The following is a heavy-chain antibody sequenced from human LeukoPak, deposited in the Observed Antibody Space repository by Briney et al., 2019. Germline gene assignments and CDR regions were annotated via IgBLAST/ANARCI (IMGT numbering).Heavy chain of an antibody. J-gene: IGHJ6*03. V-gene: IGHV4-39*07. Sequence: SETLSLTCTVSGGSISSSSYYWGWIRQPPGKGLEWIGSLYYSGSTYYNPSLKSRVTISVDTSKNQFSLKLSSVTAADTAVYYCARGVKGRSSTRYYYYYYMDVWGKGTTVTVSS. D-gene: IGHD6-13*01. CDR2: LYYSGST. CDR3: ARGVKGRSSTRYYYYYYMDV. CDR1: GGSISSSSYY.